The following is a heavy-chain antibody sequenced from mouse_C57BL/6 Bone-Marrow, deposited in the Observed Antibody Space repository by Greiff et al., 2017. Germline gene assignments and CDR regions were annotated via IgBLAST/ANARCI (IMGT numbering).Heavy chain of an antibody. CDR2: INPSSGYT. CDR1: VYTFTSYW. Sequence: QVQLQQSGAELAKPGASVKLSCKASVYTFTSYWMHWVKQRPGQGLDWIGYINPSSGYTKYNQKFKDKATLTADKSSSTAYMQLSSLTYEDSAVYYCARGYYGSDWYFDVWGTGTTVTVSS. CDR3: ARGYYGSDWYFDV. V-gene: IGHV1-7*01. D-gene: IGHD1-1*01. J-gene: IGHJ1*03.